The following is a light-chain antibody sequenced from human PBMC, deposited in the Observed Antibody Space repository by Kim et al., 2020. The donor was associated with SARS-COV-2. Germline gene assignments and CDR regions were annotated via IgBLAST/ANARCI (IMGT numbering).Light chain of an antibody. V-gene: IGKV1-5*03. J-gene: IGKJ1*01. CDR1: QTFNDW. CDR2: KAS. Sequence: DIQMTQFPSTLSGSVGDRVTITCRASQTFNDWLAWYQQKPGKAPNLLIYKASNLKTGVSSRFSGSGSGTEFTLTISSLQPDDAATYYCQQYNHYTRTFGQGTKVDIK. CDR3: QQYNHYTRT.